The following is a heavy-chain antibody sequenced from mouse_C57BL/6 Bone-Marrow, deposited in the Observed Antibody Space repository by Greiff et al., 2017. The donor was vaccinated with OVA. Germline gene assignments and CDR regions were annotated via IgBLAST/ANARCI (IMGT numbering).Heavy chain of an antibody. J-gene: IGHJ2*01. CDR1: GYTFTDYN. Sequence: VQLKESGPELVKPGASVKMSCKASGYTFTDYNMHWVKQSHGKSLEWIGFINPNNGGTSYNQKFKGKATLTVNKSSSTAYMELRSLTSEDSAVYYCASWGLLPYYFDYWGQGTTLTVSS. D-gene: IGHD2-3*01. CDR3: ASWGLLPYYFDY. V-gene: IGHV1-22*01. CDR2: INPNNGGT.